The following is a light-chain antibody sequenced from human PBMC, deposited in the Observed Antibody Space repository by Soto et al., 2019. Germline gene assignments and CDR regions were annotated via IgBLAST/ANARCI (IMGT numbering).Light chain of an antibody. V-gene: IGKV1-9*01. CDR2: AAS. CDR1: QGISSY. CDR3: QQGGT. Sequence: DIQLTQSPSFLSASVGDRVTITCRASQGISSYLAWYQQKPGKAPKLLIYAASTLQSGVPSRFSGSGSGTGLGLAMSSLQPEDFATYYCQQGGTFGPGTKVDI. J-gene: IGKJ3*01.